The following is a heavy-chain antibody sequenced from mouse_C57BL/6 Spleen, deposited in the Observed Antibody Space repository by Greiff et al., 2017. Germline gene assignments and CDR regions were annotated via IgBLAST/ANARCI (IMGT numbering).Heavy chain of an antibody. CDR3: ARHEDTAEAMDD. D-gene: IGHD3-1*01. CDR2: FYPGSGSI. V-gene: IGHV1-62-2*01. CDR1: GYTFTEYT. Sequence: QVHVKQSGAELVKPGASVKLSCKASGYTFTEYTIHWVKQRSGQGLEWIGWFYPGSGSIKYNEQFKDKATLTADKSSSAVYMELRRLTSEDSAVDFCARHEDTAEAMDDWGQGTSVTVSS. J-gene: IGHJ4*01.